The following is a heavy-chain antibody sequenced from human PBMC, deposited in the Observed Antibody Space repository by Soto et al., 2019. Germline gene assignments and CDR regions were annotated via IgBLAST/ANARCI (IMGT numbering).Heavy chain of an antibody. J-gene: IGHJ4*02. Sequence: VQLLESGGDLIQPGGSLRLSCAASGLTFSNYAMNWVRQAPGKGLEWVSAISGSGGSTHYADSVKGRFTISRDNSRNTLYLQMKSLRAEDTAKYYCAKGDSGYRYSDTYYFDYWGQGTLVTVSS. CDR2: ISGSGGST. V-gene: IGHV3-23*01. CDR3: AKGDSGYRYSDTYYFDY. D-gene: IGHD5-18*01. CDR1: GLTFSNYA.